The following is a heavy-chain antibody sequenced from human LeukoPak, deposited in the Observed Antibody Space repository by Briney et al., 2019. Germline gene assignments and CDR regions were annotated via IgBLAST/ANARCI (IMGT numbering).Heavy chain of an antibody. D-gene: IGHD3-10*01. CDR1: GYTFTSYD. J-gene: IGHJ5*02. V-gene: IGHV1-8*02. CDR3: ARGGAGTYYKRDGWFDP. CDR2: MNPNTGNT. Sequence: ASVKVSCKASGYTFTSYDINWVRQATGQGLEWMGWMNPNTGNTGHGERFQGRVTMTRDNSISTAYMELSSLTSEDTAVYYCARGGAGTYYKRDGWFDPWGQGTVVTVSS.